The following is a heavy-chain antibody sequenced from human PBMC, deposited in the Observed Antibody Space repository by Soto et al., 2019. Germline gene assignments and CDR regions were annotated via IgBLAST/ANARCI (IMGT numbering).Heavy chain of an antibody. D-gene: IGHD2-15*01. Sequence: EVQLVQSGAEVKKPGESLRISCKGSGYSFTSYWITWVRQTPGKGLEWMGRIDPSDSYIDSSPSFQGHVTISVDKSISTAYLHWSSLKASDTAMYYCAGHRGGGFDYWGQGILVTVSS. V-gene: IGHV5-10-1*01. J-gene: IGHJ4*02. CDR2: IDPSDSYI. CDR1: GYSFTSYW. CDR3: AGHRGGGFDY.